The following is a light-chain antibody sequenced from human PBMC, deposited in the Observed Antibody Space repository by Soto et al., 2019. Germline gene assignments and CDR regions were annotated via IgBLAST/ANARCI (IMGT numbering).Light chain of an antibody. CDR3: QQRSNWIT. V-gene: IGKV3-11*01. CDR2: DVS. CDR1: QSVTKY. Sequence: DIVLTQSPATLSLSPGERATLXFRASQSVTKYLVWYQQKPGQAPRLLIYDVSKRATGIPARFSGSGSGTDFTLTISSLEPEDFAVYYCQQRSNWITFGQGTRLEI. J-gene: IGKJ5*01.